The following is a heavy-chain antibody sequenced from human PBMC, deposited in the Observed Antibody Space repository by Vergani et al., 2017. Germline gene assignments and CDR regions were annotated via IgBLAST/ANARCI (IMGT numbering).Heavy chain of an antibody. V-gene: IGHV3-15*07. CDR2: LKSTFDRGTT. D-gene: IGHD2-21*01. Sequence: EVQLLKSGEGILKLGGSLRFSFWASGFGFRNAWMNWFQGIQGKGLEWSARLKSTFDRGTTDYAAAVKGRFTISRDDSKNTLFLKMNGLKTEDIGVYYCTTDPRYCGDGSCYWLRDHHYYGMDVWGQGTTVTVSS. J-gene: IGHJ6*02. CDR3: TTDPRYCGDGSCYWLRDHHYYGMDV. CDR1: GFGFRNAW.